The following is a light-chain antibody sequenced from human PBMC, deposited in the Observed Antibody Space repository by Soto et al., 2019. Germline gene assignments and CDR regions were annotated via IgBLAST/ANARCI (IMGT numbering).Light chain of an antibody. V-gene: IGKV3D-15*01. CDR3: QQYSNWRPIT. CDR2: DAF. Sequence: EIVMTQSPATLSVSPGERATLSCRASQSVSSNLAWYQQKPGQAPRLLIYDAFIRATGIPARFSGSESGTEFTLTISSLQSEDFAVYYCQQYSNWRPITFGQGTLLEI. J-gene: IGKJ5*01. CDR1: QSVSSN.